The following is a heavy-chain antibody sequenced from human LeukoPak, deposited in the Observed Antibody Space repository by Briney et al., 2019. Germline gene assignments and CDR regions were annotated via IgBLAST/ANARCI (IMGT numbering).Heavy chain of an antibody. CDR1: GFTFSSYG. D-gene: IGHD6-6*01. CDR2: ISYDGSNK. J-gene: IGHJ4*02. V-gene: IGHV3-30*18. CDR3: AKEYQYGSSSPFDY. Sequence: GRSLRLSCAASGFTFSSYGMHWVRQAPGKGLEWVAVISYDGSNKYYADSVKGRFTISRDNSKNTLYLQMNSLRAEDTAVYYCAKEYQYGSSSPFDYWGQGTLVTVSS.